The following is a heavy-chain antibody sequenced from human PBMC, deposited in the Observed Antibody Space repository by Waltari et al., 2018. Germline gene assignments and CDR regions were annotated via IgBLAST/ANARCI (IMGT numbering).Heavy chain of an antibody. CDR1: GGSISSSNW. V-gene: IGHV4-4*02. CDR3: ARVILGATDDYSYAMDV. J-gene: IGHJ6*02. D-gene: IGHD1-26*01. CDR2: IEHNGNT. Sequence: QVQLPESGPGLVKPSGTLSLTCVVSGGSISSSNWWTWVRQPPGKGLEWSGEIEHNGNTNYNPSLKRRVTISVDKSKNQCSRKLRAVTAADTAVYYCARVILGATDDYSYAMDVWGQGITVTVSS.